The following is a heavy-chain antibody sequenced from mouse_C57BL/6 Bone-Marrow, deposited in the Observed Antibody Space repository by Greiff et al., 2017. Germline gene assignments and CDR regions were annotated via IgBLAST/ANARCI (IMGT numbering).Heavy chain of an antibody. CDR1: GFTFSNYW. D-gene: IGHD1-1*01. V-gene: IGHV6-3*01. CDR2: ISLNSDYSAT. Sequence: EVQLVESGGGLVQPGGSMKLSCVASGFTFSNYWMNWVRQSPEKGLEWVAQISLNSDYSATHYAESVKGRFTISRDDSKSSVYLQMNNLRAEDTGIYYCTIYYYGSSYWYFDVWGTGTTVTVSS. J-gene: IGHJ1*03. CDR3: TIYYYGSSYWYFDV.